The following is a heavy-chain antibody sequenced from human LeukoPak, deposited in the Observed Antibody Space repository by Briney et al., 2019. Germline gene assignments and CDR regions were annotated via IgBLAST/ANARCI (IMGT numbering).Heavy chain of an antibody. V-gene: IGHV3-7*03. CDR3: AKDQNYYGSGPDY. Sequence: PGGSLRLSCAASGFTFSNYWMSWVRQAPGKGLEWVANIKQDRSEKYYVDSVKGRFTISRDNAKNSLYLQMNSLRAEDTALYYCAKDQNYYGSGPDYWGQGTLVTVSS. J-gene: IGHJ4*02. CDR2: IKQDRSEK. CDR1: GFTFSNYW. D-gene: IGHD3-10*01.